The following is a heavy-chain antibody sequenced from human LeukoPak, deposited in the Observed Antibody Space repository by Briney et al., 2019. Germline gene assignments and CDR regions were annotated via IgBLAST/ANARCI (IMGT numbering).Heavy chain of an antibody. CDR2: IYYSGST. Sequence: SETLSLTCTVCGGSISSSRYYWGWIRQPPGKGLEGIGSIYYSGSTYYNPSLKSRVTISLDTSKNQVSLKLSSVTAADTAVYYCARDQRGLRCLEWLHWGQGTLVTVSS. CDR3: ARDQRGLRCLEWLH. J-gene: IGHJ4*02. CDR1: GGSISSSRYY. V-gene: IGHV4-39*07. D-gene: IGHD3-3*01.